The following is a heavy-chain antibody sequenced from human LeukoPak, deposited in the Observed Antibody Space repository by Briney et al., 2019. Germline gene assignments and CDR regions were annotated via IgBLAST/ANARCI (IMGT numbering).Heavy chain of an antibody. CDR1: GGSISSSSYY. J-gene: IGHJ5*02. D-gene: IGHD5/OR15-5a*01. CDR3: ARPVYDPPDNWFDP. CDR2: IYYSGST. Sequence: PSETLSLTCTGSGGSISSSSYYWGWIRQPPGKGLEWIGSIYYSGSTYYNPSLKSRVTISVDTSKNQFSLKLSSVTAADTAVYYCARPVYDPPDNWFDPWGQGTLVTVSS. V-gene: IGHV4-39*01.